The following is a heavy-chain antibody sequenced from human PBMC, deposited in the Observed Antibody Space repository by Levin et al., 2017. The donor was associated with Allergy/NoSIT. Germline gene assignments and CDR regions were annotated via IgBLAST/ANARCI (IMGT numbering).Heavy chain of an antibody. J-gene: IGHJ4*02. CDR1: GLTFSSYG. Sequence: GESLKISCAASGLTFSSYGMHWVRQAPGKGLEWVAVLWYDGSKKYYADSVKGRFTISRDNSKNTLYLQMNSLRVEDTAVYYCGGPSDPYDSTGYLGIWGQGTLVTVSS. CDR3: GGPSDPYDSTGYLGI. CDR2: LWYDGSKK. D-gene: IGHD3-22*01. V-gene: IGHV3-33*01.